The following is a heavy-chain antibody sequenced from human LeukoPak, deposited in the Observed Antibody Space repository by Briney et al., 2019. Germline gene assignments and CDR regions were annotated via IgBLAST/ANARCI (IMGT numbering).Heavy chain of an antibody. J-gene: IGHJ4*02. D-gene: IGHD3-10*01. V-gene: IGHV4-59*01. CDR3: ARGSYYYGSGSWEYYFDY. CDR1: GGSISTYY. CDR2: VYYSGST. Sequence: SETLSLTCTASGGSISTYYWNWIRQPPGKGLEWIGFVYYSGSTSYNPSLKSRVIISIDTSKNQFSLKLNSVTAADTAVYYCARGSYYYGSGSWEYYFDYWGQGTLVTVSS.